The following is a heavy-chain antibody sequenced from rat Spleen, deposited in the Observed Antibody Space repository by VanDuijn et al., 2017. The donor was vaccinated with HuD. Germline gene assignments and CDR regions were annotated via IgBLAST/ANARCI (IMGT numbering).Heavy chain of an antibody. D-gene: IGHD1-2*01. V-gene: IGHV5-25*01. CDR3: TRLYSTYINGDVMDA. CDR2: ISYDGGST. CDR1: GFTFSNYG. Sequence: EVQLMESGGGLVQPGRSMKLSCAASGFTFSNYGMAWVRQAPKKGLEWVAYISYDGGSTYYRDSVKGRFTISRDNAKSTLYLQMDSLRSEDTATYYCTRLYSTYINGDVMDAWGQGASVTVSS. J-gene: IGHJ4*01.